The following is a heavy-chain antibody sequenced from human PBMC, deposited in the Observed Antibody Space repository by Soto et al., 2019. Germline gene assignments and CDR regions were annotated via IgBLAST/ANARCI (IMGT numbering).Heavy chain of an antibody. CDR1: GFTFSAYY. J-gene: IGHJ3*02. CDR2: ISSSSSYT. Sequence: PGGSLRLSCAASGFTFSAYYMSWIRQAPGKGLEWVSYISSSSSYTNYADSVKGRFTISRDNAKNSLYLQMNSLRAEDTAVYYCVIYLEVVPAANDAFAIRGQWT. CDR3: VIYLEVVPAANDAFAI. D-gene: IGHD2-2*01. V-gene: IGHV3-11*03.